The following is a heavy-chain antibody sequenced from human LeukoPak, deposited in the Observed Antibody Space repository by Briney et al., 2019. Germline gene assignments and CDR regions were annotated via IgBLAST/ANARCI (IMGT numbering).Heavy chain of an antibody. Sequence: GGSLRLSCAASGFTFSSYAMSWVRQAPGKGLEWVSAISGSGGSTYYADSVKGRFTISRDNAKNSLYLQMNSLRDEDTAVYYCARGSGRVVIDDDAFDIWGQGTMVTVSS. CDR1: GFTFSSYA. J-gene: IGHJ3*02. V-gene: IGHV3-23*01. D-gene: IGHD3-3*01. CDR3: ARGSGRVVIDDDAFDI. CDR2: ISGSGGST.